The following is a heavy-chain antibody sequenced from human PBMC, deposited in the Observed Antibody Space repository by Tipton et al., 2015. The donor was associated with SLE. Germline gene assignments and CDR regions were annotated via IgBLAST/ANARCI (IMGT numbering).Heavy chain of an antibody. CDR1: GGSISSGIYY. J-gene: IGHJ6*03. V-gene: IGHV4-30-4*01. CDR3: ARDLGEGYMDV. Sequence: TLSLTCTVSGGSISSGIYYWSWIRQPPGKGLEWIGYIYYSGTTYYNPSLRSGVTISVDTAKNQFSLNLNSVTAADTAVYFCARDLGEGYMDVWGKGTTVTVSS. CDR2: IYYSGTT. D-gene: IGHD3-10*01.